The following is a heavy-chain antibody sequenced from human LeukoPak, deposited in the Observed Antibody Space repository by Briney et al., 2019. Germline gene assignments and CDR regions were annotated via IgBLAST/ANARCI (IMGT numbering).Heavy chain of an antibody. CDR3: ARIANWAPFDAFDI. V-gene: IGHV1-18*01. CDR2: ISAYNGNT. CDR1: GYTFTSYG. D-gene: IGHD7-27*01. J-gene: IGHJ3*02. Sequence: ASVKVSCKASGYTFTSYGISWVRQAPGQGLEWMGWISAYNGNTNYAQKLQGRVTMTTDTSTSTAYMELRSLRSDDTAVYYCARIANWAPFDAFDIWGQGTMVTVSS.